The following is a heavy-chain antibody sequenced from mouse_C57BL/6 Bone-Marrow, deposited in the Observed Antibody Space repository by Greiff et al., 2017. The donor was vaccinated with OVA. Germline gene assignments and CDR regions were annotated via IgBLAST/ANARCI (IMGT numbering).Heavy chain of an antibody. CDR1: GYTFTSYG. CDR3: ARGGYYYGIKRFDY. CDR2: IYPRSGNT. Sequence: QVHVKQSGAELARPGASVKLSCKASGYTFTSYGISWVKQRTGQGLEWIGEIYPRSGNTYYNEKFKGKATLTADKSSSTAYMELRSLTSEDSAVYFCARGGYYYGIKRFDYWGQGTTLTVSS. J-gene: IGHJ2*01. V-gene: IGHV1-81*01. D-gene: IGHD1-1*01.